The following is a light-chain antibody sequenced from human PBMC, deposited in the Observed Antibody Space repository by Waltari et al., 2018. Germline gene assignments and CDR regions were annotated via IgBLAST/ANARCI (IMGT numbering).Light chain of an antibody. CDR3: QQCDSIPPT. Sequence: DIQMTQSPSSLSASIGDRVNITCRASQSIRTYLNWYQQKPGKAPQLLIYAASSLQSGVPSRFSGSGSGTDFTLTISSLQPEDFASYFCQQCDSIPPTFGQGTKIEIK. CDR1: QSIRTY. CDR2: AAS. V-gene: IGKV1-39*01. J-gene: IGKJ1*01.